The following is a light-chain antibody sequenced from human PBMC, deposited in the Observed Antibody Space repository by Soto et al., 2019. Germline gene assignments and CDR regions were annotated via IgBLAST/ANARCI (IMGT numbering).Light chain of an antibody. CDR1: QSVTSTY. CDR2: GAS. Sequence: EIVLTQSPGTLSLSPGERATLSCRASQSVTSTYLAWYQQKPGQAPRLLIYGASSRATGIPARFSGSGSGTDFALTLSRLEAEDFAVYYCQQYGNAPWTFGQGTKVDIK. J-gene: IGKJ1*01. CDR3: QQYGNAPWT. V-gene: IGKV3-20*01.